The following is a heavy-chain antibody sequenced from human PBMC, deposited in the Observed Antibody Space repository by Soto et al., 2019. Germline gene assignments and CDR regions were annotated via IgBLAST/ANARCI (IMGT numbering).Heavy chain of an antibody. Sequence: SVKVSCKASGGTFSSYGISWVRQAPGKGLEWMGRIIPIFGATKYAHKLQDRITITVDQSTTTVYMDLRSVTSEDTALYYCTGGQWRISTYKFDWWCPGILVTVFS. D-gene: IGHD1-1*01. J-gene: IGHJ4*02. CDR1: GGTFSSYG. CDR3: TGGQWRISTYKFDW. CDR2: IIPIFGAT. V-gene: IGHV1-69*13.